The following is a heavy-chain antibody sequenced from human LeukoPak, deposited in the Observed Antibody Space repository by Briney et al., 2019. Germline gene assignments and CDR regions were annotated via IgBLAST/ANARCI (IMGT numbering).Heavy chain of an antibody. J-gene: IGHJ3*02. D-gene: IGHD2-15*01. CDR3: ARRGYCSGGSCFSAAFDI. CDR1: GYSFTTYW. Sequence: GESLKISCKGSGYSFTTYWINWVRQMPGKGLEWMGIIYPGDSDIRYSPSFQGQVTISADKSISTAYLQWSSLKASDTAMYYCARRGYCSGGSCFSAAFDIWGQGTMVTVSS. V-gene: IGHV5-51*01. CDR2: IYPGDSDI.